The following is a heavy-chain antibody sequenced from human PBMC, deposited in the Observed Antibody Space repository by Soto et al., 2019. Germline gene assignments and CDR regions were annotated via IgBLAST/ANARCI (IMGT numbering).Heavy chain of an antibody. V-gene: IGHV1-3*01. CDR2: INAGNGNT. D-gene: IGHD3-9*01. J-gene: IGHJ6*03. Sequence: ASVKVSCKASGYTFTSYAMHWVRQAPGQRLEWMGWINAGNGNTKYSQKFQGRVTITRDTSASTAYMELSSLRSEDTAVYYCARVTPFEKPYYYYYYMDVWGKGTTVTVSS. CDR3: ARVTPFEKPYYYYYYMDV. CDR1: GYTFTSYA.